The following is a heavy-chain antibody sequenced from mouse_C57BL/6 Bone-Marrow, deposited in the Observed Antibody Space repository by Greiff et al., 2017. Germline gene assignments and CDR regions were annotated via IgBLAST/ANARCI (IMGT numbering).Heavy chain of an antibody. CDR2: FHPYNDDT. D-gene: IGHD2-4*01. CDR3: ARCANYGGYYFDY. Sequence: QVQLQQSGAELVKPGASVKMSCKASGYTFTTYPIEWMKQNHGKSLEWIGNFHPYNDDTKYNEKFKGKATLTIAKSSSTVYFVLMRLTSDYSAVYDCARCANYGGYYFDYWGQGTTLTVSS. CDR1: GYTFTTYP. J-gene: IGHJ2*01. V-gene: IGHV1-47*01.